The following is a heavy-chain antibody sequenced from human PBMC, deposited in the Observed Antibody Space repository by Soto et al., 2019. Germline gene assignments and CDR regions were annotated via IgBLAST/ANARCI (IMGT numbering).Heavy chain of an antibody. V-gene: IGHV3-9*01. CDR2: ISWNSGSI. Sequence: GGSLRLSCAASGFTFDDYAMHWVRQAPGKGLEWVSGISWNSGSIGYADSVKGRFTISRDNAKNSLYLQMNSLRAEDTALYYCAKGRGRIYGSGSYPVDHWGQGTLVTVSS. D-gene: IGHD3-10*01. J-gene: IGHJ4*02. CDR1: GFTFDDYA. CDR3: AKGRGRIYGSGSYPVDH.